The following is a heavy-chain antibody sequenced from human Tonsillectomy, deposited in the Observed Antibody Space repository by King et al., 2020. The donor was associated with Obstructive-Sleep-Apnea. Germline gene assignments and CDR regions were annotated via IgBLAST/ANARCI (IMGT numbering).Heavy chain of an antibody. CDR2: ISVDGGHT. V-gene: IGHV3-23*04. CDR1: GFSFSTYG. Sequence: VQLVESGGGLVQPGGSLRLSCSASGFSFSTYGRTWVRQSPGKGLEWVSSISVDGGHTYYAASGKGRFTISRDDSKNTLYLQMNSLRAEDTAVYYCAKEDIIVGRGNFDYWGQGTLVTVSS. D-gene: IGHD2-21*01. J-gene: IGHJ4*02. CDR3: AKEDIIVGRGNFDY.